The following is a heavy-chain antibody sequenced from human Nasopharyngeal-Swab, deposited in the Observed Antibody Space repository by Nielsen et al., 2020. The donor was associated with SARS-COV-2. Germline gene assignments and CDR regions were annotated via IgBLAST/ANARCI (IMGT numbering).Heavy chain of an antibody. D-gene: IGHD2-2*01. J-gene: IGHJ4*02. CDR3: ARDRRGGYCSSTGCYGNDY. Sequence: WVRQAPGQGLEWMGGIIPIFGTANYAQKLQGRVTMTTDTSTSTAYMELRSLRSDDTAVYYCARDRRGGYCSSTGCYGNDYWGQGTLVTVSS. V-gene: IGHV1-69*05. CDR2: IIPIFGTA.